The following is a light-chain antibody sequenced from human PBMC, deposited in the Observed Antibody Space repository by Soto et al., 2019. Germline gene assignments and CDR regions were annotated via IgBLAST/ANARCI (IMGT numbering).Light chain of an antibody. J-gene: IGKJ1*01. CDR1: QGISSW. Sequence: DIQMTQSPCCVASSVGEVGTITCRASQGISSWLAWYQQKPGKAPKLLIYAASSLQSGVPSRFSGSGSGTDFTLTISSLQPEDFATYYCQQANSFPPTFGQGTKVDIK. CDR2: AAS. CDR3: QQANSFPPT. V-gene: IGKV1-12*01.